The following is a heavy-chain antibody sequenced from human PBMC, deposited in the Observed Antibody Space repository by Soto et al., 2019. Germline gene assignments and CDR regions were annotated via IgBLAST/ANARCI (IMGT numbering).Heavy chain of an antibody. Sequence: EVQLLESGGGLVQPGGSVRLSCAASGFTFRNYAMTWVRQAPGKGLEWVSSIHGEGAGTYYADSVKGRFTVSRDDSKEPLYLQIASLRVDDTAVYYCATDGAARTGDWDWFDPWGQGTLVTVAS. CDR2: IHGEGAGT. CDR1: GFTFRNYA. D-gene: IGHD3-10*01. J-gene: IGHJ5*02. V-gene: IGHV3-23*01. CDR3: ATDGAARTGDWDWFDP.